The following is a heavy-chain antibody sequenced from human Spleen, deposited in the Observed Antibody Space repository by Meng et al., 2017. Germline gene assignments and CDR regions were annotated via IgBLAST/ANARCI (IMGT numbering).Heavy chain of an antibody. J-gene: IGHJ6*02. CDR3: ARGADSGSCYSCYYGMDV. V-gene: IGHV3-11*01. Sequence: GESLKISCAASGFTFSDFHMNWIRQAPGKGLEWISYIPNSDSSIYYADSVKGRFTISRDNTKNSLYLQMNSLRADDTAVYYCARGADSGSCYSCYYGMDVWGQGTTVTVSS. CDR1: GFTFSDFH. CDR2: IPNSDSSI. D-gene: IGHD1-26*01.